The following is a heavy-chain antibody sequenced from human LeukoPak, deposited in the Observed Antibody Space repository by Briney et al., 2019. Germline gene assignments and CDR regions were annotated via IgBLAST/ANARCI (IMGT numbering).Heavy chain of an antibody. CDR1: GFTFSSYA. CDR3: ARDGGYCSSTSCENYYYYYMDV. V-gene: IGHV3-30*01. CDR2: ISYDGSNK. J-gene: IGHJ6*03. Sequence: GGSLRLSCAASGFTFSSYAMHWVRQAPGKGLEWVAVISYDGSNKYYADSVKGRFTISRDNSKNTLYLQMNSLRAEDTAVYYCARDGGYCSSTSCENYYYYYMDVWGKGTTVTVSS. D-gene: IGHD2-2*01.